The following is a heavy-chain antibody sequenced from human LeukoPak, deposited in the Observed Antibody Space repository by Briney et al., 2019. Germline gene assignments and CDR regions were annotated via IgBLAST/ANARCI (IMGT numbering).Heavy chain of an antibody. Sequence: PGGSLRLSCAASGFTFSSYWMSWVRQAPGKGLEWVSRIRGSGGSTYHADSVKGRFTISRDNFKNTLFLQTNSLTAEDTAVYYCAKDRSYDSSGYYPDAFDIWGQGTMVTVSS. V-gene: IGHV3-23*01. D-gene: IGHD3-22*01. CDR2: IRGSGGST. J-gene: IGHJ3*02. CDR1: GFTFSSYW. CDR3: AKDRSYDSSGYYPDAFDI.